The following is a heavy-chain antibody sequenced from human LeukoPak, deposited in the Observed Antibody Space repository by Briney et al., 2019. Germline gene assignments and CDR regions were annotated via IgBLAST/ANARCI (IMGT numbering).Heavy chain of an antibody. CDR2: TSYSGYP. J-gene: IGHJ6*03. CDR1: GGSIRTSEDH. CDR3: AREALIEGYYYHMDV. D-gene: IGHD2/OR15-2a*01. Sequence: SETLSLTCTVSGGSIRTSEDHWTWIRQLPGKGLEWIGYTSYSGYPDSNPSLKSRVTISLDTSKNQFSLSLTSVTAADTAVFYCAREALIEGYYYHMDVWGKGTTVTVSS. V-gene: IGHV4-31*03.